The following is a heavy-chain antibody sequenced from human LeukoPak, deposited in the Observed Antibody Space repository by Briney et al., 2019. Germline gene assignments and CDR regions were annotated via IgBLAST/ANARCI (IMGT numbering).Heavy chain of an antibody. Sequence: SETLSLTCTVSGGSISSYYWSWIRQPPGKGVEWIGYIYYSGSTDYNPSLKSRVTILLDMSKNQFSLKMSSVTAADTAVYYCARGGSSENSGRFNYWGQGTLVTVSS. D-gene: IGHD1-26*01. V-gene: IGHV4-59*01. CDR1: GGSISSYY. CDR3: ARGGSSENSGRFNY. J-gene: IGHJ4*02. CDR2: IYYSGST.